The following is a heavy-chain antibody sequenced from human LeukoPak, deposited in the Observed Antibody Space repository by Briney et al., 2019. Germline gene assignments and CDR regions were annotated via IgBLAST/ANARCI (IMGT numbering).Heavy chain of an antibody. J-gene: IGHJ6*01. CDR1: GFTFSYYS. Sequence: PGGSLRLSCAASGFTFSYYSMNWVRQAPGKGLEWVSYISSSSSYIYYADSVKGRFTISRDNAKNSLYLQGNSLTAEDTAVYYCARSYGDTRKYGIDVWGHRTTVTASS. V-gene: IGHV3-21*01. D-gene: IGHD4-17*01. CDR2: ISSSSSYI. CDR3: ARSYGDTRKYGIDV.